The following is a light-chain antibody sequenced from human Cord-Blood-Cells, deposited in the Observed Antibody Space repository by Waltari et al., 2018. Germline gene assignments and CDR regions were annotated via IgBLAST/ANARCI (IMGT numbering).Light chain of an antibody. CDR1: RRAVGGYNY. CDR3: CSYAGSYTWV. J-gene: IGLJ3*02. V-gene: IGLV2-11*01. Sequence: QSALTQPRSVSGSPGQSVPIPCTGTRRAVGGYNYASWYQQHPGKAPKLMIYDVSNRPSGVPDRFSGSESGNTASLTISGLQAEDEADYYCCSYAGSYTWVFGGGTKLTVL. CDR2: DVS.